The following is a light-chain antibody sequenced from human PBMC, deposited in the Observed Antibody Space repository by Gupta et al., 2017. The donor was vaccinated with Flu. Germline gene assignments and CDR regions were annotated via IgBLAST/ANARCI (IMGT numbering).Light chain of an antibody. CDR2: DAS. J-gene: IGKJ4*01. Sequence: EIVLTQSPATLSLSPGERASLSCRASQSVSNFLAWYQHKPGQAPRLLIYDASNRATGIPDRFSGSGSGTDFTLTINSREPEDSAVYYCQQRRDLLTFGGGTRVQIK. V-gene: IGKV3-11*01. CDR3: QQRRDLLT. CDR1: QSVSNF.